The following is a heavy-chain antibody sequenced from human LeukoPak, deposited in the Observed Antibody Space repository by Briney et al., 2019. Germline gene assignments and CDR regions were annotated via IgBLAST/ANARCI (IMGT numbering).Heavy chain of an antibody. CDR1: GFTFSSYG. D-gene: IGHD2-2*01. CDR2: ISYDGSNK. Sequence: GRSLRLSCAASGFTFSSYGMHWVRQAPGKGPEWVAVISYDGSNKYYAESVKGRFTIARDNSKNTLYLQMNSLRAEDTAVYYCAKSERRVVPAAPGPIDWGQGTLVTVSS. J-gene: IGHJ4*02. V-gene: IGHV3-30*18. CDR3: AKSERRVVPAAPGPID.